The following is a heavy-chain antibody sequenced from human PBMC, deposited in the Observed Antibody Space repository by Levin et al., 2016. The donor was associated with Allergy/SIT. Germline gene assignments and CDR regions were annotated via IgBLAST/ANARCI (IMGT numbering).Heavy chain of an antibody. D-gene: IGHD3-10*01. Sequence: GGSLRLSCAASGFTFSDYYMSWVRQAPGKGLEWVGYISSMSIHTQYADSVKGRFTISRDNSKNTLYLQMNNLRIEDTAVYYCARESASGSYLWWGQGTLVTVSS. CDR3: ARESASGSYLW. J-gene: IGHJ4*02. CDR2: ISSMSIHT. V-gene: IGHV3-11*05. CDR1: GFTFSDYY.